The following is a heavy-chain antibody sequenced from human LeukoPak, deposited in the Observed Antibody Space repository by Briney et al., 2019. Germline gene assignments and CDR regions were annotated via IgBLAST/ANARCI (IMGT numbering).Heavy chain of an antibody. CDR3: ARRGGSGRAFDY. CDR1: GGSFSGYY. J-gene: IGHJ4*02. Sequence: SETLSLTCAVYGGSFSGYYWSWIRQPPGKGLEWIGSIYYTGSTYDNPSLKSRVTISVDTSKNQLSLKLSSVTAADTAVYYCARRGGSGRAFDYWGQGTLVTVSS. V-gene: IGHV4-34*01. CDR2: IYYTGST. D-gene: IGHD1-26*01.